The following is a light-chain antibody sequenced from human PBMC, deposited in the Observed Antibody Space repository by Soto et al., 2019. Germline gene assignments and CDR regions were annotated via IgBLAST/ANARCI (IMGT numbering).Light chain of an antibody. V-gene: IGKV3-20*01. J-gene: IGKJ1*01. CDR2: GAS. CDR1: QSVSNNY. CDR3: QQYGSSGT. Sequence: EIVLTHSAGTLSLSPGERATLSCRASQSVSNNYLAWYQQKPGQAPRRLIYGASNRATGITDRFSGSGSGTDFTLTISRLEPEDFAVYYCQQYGSSGTFGQGTKVDI.